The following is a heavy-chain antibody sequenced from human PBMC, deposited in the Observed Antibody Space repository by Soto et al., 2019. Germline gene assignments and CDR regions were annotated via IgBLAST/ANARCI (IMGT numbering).Heavy chain of an antibody. CDR3: AKGFYGSGSYYNERAFDS. D-gene: IGHD3-10*01. CDR2: ISGSGDFT. J-gene: IGHJ4*02. V-gene: IGHV3-23*01. CDR1: GCTFSNYA. Sequence: PSETLSLSCAASGCTFSNYAISWVRQTPGKGLEWVSVISGSGDFTYYADSVKGRFTISRDNPKNTIYLQMNSLRAEDTAVYYCAKGFYGSGSYYNERAFDSWGQGTLVTVSS.